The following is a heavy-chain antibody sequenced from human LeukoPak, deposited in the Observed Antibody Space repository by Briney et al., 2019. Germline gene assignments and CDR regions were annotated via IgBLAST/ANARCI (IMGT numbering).Heavy chain of an antibody. CDR2: ISYDGSNK. Sequence: GGSLRLSCAASGFTLSSYAMSWVRQAPGKGLEWVAVISYDGSNKYYADSVKGRFTISRDNSKNTLYLQMNSLRAEDTAVYYCATPKEVFGVVPCAYWGQGTLVTVSS. J-gene: IGHJ4*02. CDR3: ATPKEVFGVVPCAY. CDR1: GFTLSSYA. V-gene: IGHV3-30-3*01. D-gene: IGHD3-3*01.